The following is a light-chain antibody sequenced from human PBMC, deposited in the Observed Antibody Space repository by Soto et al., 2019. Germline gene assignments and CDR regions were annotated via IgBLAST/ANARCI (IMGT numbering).Light chain of an antibody. V-gene: IGKV1-27*01. Sequence: DIQMTQSPSSLSASVGDRVTITCRASQGISNYLAWYHQKPGKVPKLLIYAASTLQSGVPSRFSGSGSGTDFTLTISSLQPEDVAPYYCQKYNSAPIFTFGPGTKVDIK. J-gene: IGKJ3*01. CDR3: QKYNSAPIFT. CDR2: AAS. CDR1: QGISNY.